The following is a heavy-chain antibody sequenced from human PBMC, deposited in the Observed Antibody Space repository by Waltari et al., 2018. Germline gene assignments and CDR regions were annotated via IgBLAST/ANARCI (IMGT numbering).Heavy chain of an antibody. Sequence: EVQLVQSGAEVKKPGESLKISCKGSGYSFTSYWIGWVRPIPGKGLEWMGIIYPGDSDTRYSPSFQGQVTISADKSISTAYLQWSSLKASDTAMYYCATHGRSSGWSQSWYFDLWGRGTLVTVSS. J-gene: IGHJ2*01. V-gene: IGHV5-51*01. D-gene: IGHD6-19*01. CDR2: IYPGDSDT. CDR3: ATHGRSSGWSQSWYFDL. CDR1: GYSFTSYW.